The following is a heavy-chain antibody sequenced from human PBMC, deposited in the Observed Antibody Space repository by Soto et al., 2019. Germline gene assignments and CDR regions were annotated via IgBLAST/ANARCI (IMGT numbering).Heavy chain of an antibody. D-gene: IGHD5-12*01. CDR3: TRQASNIVATIIDY. CDR1: GFTFSGSA. V-gene: IGHV3-73*01. CDR2: IRSKANSYAT. Sequence: GGSLRLSCAASGFTFSGSAMHWVRQASGKGLEWVGRIRSKANSYATAYAASVKGRFTISRDDSKNTAYLQMNSLKTEDTAVYYCTRQASNIVATIIDYWGQGTLVTVSS. J-gene: IGHJ4*02.